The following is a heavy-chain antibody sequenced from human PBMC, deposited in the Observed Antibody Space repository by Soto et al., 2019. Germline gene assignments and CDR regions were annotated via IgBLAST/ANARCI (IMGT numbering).Heavy chain of an antibody. D-gene: IGHD3-10*01. J-gene: IGHJ4*02. CDR2: INNDGSET. CDR1: VFTFANYW. V-gene: IGHV3-7*03. CDR3: TRDRGWQTFDY. Sequence: EVHLAESGGGLVQPGGSLRLYCVASVFTFANYWMTWVRQAPGKEPERVANINNDGSETYYVDSVKGRFIISRDNTKNSLYLQMNSLRAEDTAVFYCTRDRGWQTFDYWGQGTLVTVSS.